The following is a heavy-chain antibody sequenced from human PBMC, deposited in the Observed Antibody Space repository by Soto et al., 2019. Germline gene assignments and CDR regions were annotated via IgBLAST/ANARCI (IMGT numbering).Heavy chain of an antibody. D-gene: IGHD3-22*01. Sequence: ASVKVSCKASGYTFTSYGRNWVRQAPARGLEWMGWINPVKGNTKYSQKFHGRVIIESDTSASSGYLELSSLGAEATAVYYGARGGYFDSSNYLDYWGLGTLVTVSS. CDR3: ARGGYFDSSNYLDY. J-gene: IGHJ4*02. V-gene: IGHV1-3*01. CDR1: GYTFTSYG. CDR2: INPVKGNT.